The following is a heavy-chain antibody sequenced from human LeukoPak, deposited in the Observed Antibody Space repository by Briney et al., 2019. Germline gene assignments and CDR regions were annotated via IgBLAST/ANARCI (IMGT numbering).Heavy chain of an antibody. D-gene: IGHD3-10*01. V-gene: IGHV3-53*05. J-gene: IGHJ4*02. CDR3: ARDRYYGSGSYWDY. CDR2: IYSGGST. Sequence: GGSLRLSCAASGFTVSSNYMSWVRQAPGKGLEWVSVIYSGGSTYYADSVKGRFTISRDNSKNTLYLQMNSLRAEDTAVYYCARDRYYGSGSYWDYWGQGTLVTVSS. CDR1: GFTVSSNY.